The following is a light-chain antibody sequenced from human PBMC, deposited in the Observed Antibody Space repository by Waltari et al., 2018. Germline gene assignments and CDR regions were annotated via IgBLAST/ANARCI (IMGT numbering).Light chain of an antibody. J-gene: IGKJ2*01. V-gene: IGKV4-1*01. CDR2: WAS. Sequence: DIVMTQSPDSLAVSLGERATLSCRSSPTILKSSNNKNYLAWYQHKPGQPPRLLIYWASTRESGVPGRFSGSGSGTYFTLTITNRQVEDVALYYCHQYYGSPDTFGQGTRLDIK. CDR1: PTILKSSNNKNY. CDR3: HQYYGSPDT.